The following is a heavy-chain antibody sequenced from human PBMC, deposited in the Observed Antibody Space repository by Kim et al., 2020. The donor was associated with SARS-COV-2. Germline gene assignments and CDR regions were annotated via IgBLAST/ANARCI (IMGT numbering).Heavy chain of an antibody. Sequence: GGSLRLSCAASGFTFSTSGMHWVRQAPGKGLEWVANIWYDGNNKYYGDSVKGRFTISRDNSKNTLYLQMNSLRAEDTALYYCARSILYCSGGICYYEGFDYWGQGTPVTVSS. V-gene: IGHV3-33*01. CDR1: GFTFSTSG. CDR3: ARSILYCSGGICYYEGFDY. J-gene: IGHJ4*02. CDR2: IWYDGNNK. D-gene: IGHD2-15*01.